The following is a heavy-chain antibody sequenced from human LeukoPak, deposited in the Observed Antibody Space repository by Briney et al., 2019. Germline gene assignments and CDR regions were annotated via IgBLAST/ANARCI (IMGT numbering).Heavy chain of an antibody. Sequence: SETLSLTCAVYGGSFSGHYWTWIRQSPGKGLEWIGESTHSGSTNYNPSLKSRLTISVGTFKNQFSLKLTSVSAADTAVYHCARGRTGAAALDFWGPGTLVTVSS. CDR2: STHSGST. D-gene: IGHD6-25*01. CDR1: GGSFSGHY. J-gene: IGHJ4*02. V-gene: IGHV4-34*01. CDR3: ARGRTGAAALDF.